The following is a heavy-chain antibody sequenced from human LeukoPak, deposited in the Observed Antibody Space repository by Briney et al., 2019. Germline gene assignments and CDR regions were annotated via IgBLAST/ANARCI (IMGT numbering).Heavy chain of an antibody. Sequence: VASVKVSCKASGYTFTGYYMHWVRQAPGQGLEWMGWINPNSGGTNYAQKFQGRVTMTRDTSISTAYMELSRLRSDDTAVYYCARDRAIWFGELSRASRFDPWGQGTLVTVSS. CDR3: ARDRAIWFGELSRASRFDP. D-gene: IGHD3-10*01. CDR1: GYTFTGYY. CDR2: INPNSGGT. J-gene: IGHJ5*02. V-gene: IGHV1-2*02.